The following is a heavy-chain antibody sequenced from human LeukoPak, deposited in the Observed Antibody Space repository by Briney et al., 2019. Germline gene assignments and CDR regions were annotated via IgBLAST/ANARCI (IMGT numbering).Heavy chain of an antibody. V-gene: IGHV1-69*01. CDR2: FIPIFGTA. D-gene: IGHD2-2*02. CDR3: ASFLGEGCSSTSCYIASWFDP. J-gene: IGHJ5*02. CDR1: GGTFSSYA. Sequence: SVKVSCKASGGTFSSYAISWVRQAPGQGLEWMGGFIPIFGTANYAQKFQGRVTITEDESTSTAYMELSSLRSEDTAVYYCASFLGEGCSSTSCYIASWFDPWGQGTLVTVSS.